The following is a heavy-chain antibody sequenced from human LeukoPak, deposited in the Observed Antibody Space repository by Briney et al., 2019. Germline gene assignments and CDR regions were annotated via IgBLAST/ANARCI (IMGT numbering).Heavy chain of an antibody. V-gene: IGHV3-20*04. D-gene: IGHD6-13*01. CDR3: ARTSRIAAAGTFDY. Sequence: GGSLRLSCAASGFTFDDYGMSWVRHAPGKGLEWVSGINWNGGSTGYADSVKGRFTISRDNAKNSLYLQMNSLRAEDTALYYCARTSRIAAAGTFDYWGQGTLVTVSS. CDR1: GFTFDDYG. CDR2: INWNGGST. J-gene: IGHJ4*02.